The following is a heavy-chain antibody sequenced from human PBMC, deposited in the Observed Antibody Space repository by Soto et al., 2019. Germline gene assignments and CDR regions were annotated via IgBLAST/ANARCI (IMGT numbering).Heavy chain of an antibody. CDR1: GGTFSSYT. V-gene: IGHV1-69*08. Sequence: QVQLVQSGAEVKKPGSSVKVSCKASGGTFSSYTISWVRQAPGQGLEWMGRIIPILGIANYAQKFQGRVTITADKSTSTAYMELSSLRSEDTAVYYCARDEGADIVVGDYWFDPWGLGTLVTVSS. CDR2: IIPILGIA. J-gene: IGHJ5*02. D-gene: IGHD2-15*01. CDR3: ARDEGADIVVGDYWFDP.